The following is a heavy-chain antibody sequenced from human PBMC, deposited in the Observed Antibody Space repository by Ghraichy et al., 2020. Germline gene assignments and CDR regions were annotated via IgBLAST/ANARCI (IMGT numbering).Heavy chain of an antibody. J-gene: IGHJ6*02. D-gene: IGHD2-21*02. V-gene: IGHV3-11*01. CDR2: IDSGGRGV. CDR1: GFPFSEHS. Sequence: GGSLRLSCAASGFPFSEHSMTWIRQTAGKGPEWVAHIDSGGRGVYYAVSVKGRFIISRDNAKETMFLQMNGLTPDDTATYYCARHTHSDCSGGDCNYPFDLDVWGQGTTVSVSS. CDR3: ARHTHSDCSGGDCNYPFDLDV.